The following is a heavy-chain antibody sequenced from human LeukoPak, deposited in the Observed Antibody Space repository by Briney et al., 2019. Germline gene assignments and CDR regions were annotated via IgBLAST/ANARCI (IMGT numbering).Heavy chain of an antibody. D-gene: IGHD3-3*01. J-gene: IGHJ6*03. Sequence: GASVKVSCKASGYTFTGYGISWVRQAPGQGLEWMGWISAYNGNTNYAQKLQGRVTMTTDTSTSTAYMELRSLRSDDTAVYYCAWTFGVVIKGYYYMDVWGKGTTVTVSS. CDR1: GYTFTGYG. V-gene: IGHV1-18*01. CDR2: ISAYNGNT. CDR3: AWTFGVVIKGYYYMDV.